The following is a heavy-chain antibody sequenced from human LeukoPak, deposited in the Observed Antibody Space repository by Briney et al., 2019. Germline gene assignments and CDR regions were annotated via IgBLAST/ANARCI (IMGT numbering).Heavy chain of an antibody. CDR2: INHSGST. CDR1: GGSFSGYY. Sequence: PSETLSLTCAVYGGSFSGYYWSWIRQPPGKGLEWIGEINHSGSTNYNPSLKSRVTISVDTSKNQFSLKLSSVTAADTAAYYCARAPYYSAYYYYYYMDVWGKGTTVTVSS. CDR3: ARAPYYSAYYYYYYMDV. J-gene: IGHJ6*03. D-gene: IGHD3-10*01. V-gene: IGHV4-34*01.